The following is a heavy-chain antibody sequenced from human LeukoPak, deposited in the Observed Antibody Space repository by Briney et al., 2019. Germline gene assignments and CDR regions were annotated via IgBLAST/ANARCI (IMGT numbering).Heavy chain of an antibody. Sequence: GGSLRLSCAASGFTFSSYAMSWVRQAPGKGLEWVSNLSGSGATTYYADSVKGRFTISRDNSKNTVYLQMNSLRAEDTAVYYCARDLEFFGRYFDYWGQGTLVTVSS. CDR2: LSGSGATT. D-gene: IGHD3-10*01. J-gene: IGHJ4*02. V-gene: IGHV3-23*01. CDR3: ARDLEFFGRYFDY. CDR1: GFTFSSYA.